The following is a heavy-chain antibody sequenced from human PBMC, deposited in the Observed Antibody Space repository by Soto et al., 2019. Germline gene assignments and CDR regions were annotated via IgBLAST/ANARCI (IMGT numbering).Heavy chain of an antibody. CDR1: GFTFSDYY. CDR3: ATKPRSSSSVDY. J-gene: IGHJ4*02. D-gene: IGHD6-6*01. Sequence: PXGSLQLSCATSGFTFSDYYMSWIRQAPGKGLEWVAVIWYDGSNKYYADSVKGRFTISRDNSKNTLYLQMNSLRAEDTAVYYCATKPRSSSSVDYWGQGTLVTVSS. V-gene: IGHV3-33*08. CDR2: IWYDGSNK.